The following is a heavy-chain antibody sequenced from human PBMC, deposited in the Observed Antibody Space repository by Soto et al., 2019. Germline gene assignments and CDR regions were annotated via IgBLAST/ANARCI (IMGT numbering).Heavy chain of an antibody. Sequence: SVKVSCKASGGTFSSYTISWVRQAPGQGLEWMGRIIPILGIANYAQKFQGRVTITADKSTSTAYMELSSLRSEDTAVYYCAGGGYCSSTSCPQKMNYYYYYMDVWGKGTTVTVSS. V-gene: IGHV1-69*02. J-gene: IGHJ6*03. CDR1: GGTFSSYT. CDR2: IIPILGIA. CDR3: AGGGYCSSTSCPQKMNYYYYYMDV. D-gene: IGHD2-2*01.